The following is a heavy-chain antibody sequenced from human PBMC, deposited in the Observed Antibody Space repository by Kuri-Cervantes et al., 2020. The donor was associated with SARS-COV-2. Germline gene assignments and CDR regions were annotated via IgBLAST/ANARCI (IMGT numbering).Heavy chain of an antibody. CDR3: TTVDYYGSGSRY. V-gene: IGHV3-15*01. J-gene: IGHJ4*02. CDR2: IKSKTDGGTT. CDR1: GFTFGDYA. Sequence: GESLKISCTASGFTFGDYAMSWVRQAPGKGLEWVGRIKSKTDGGTTDYAAPVKGRFTISRDDSKNTLYLQMNSLKTEDTAVYYCTTVDYYGSGSRYWGQGTLVTVSS. D-gene: IGHD3-10*01.